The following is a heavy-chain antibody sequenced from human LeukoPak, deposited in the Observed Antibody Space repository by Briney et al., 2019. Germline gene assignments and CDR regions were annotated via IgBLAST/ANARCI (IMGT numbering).Heavy chain of an antibody. J-gene: IGHJ6*02. V-gene: IGHV3-7*01. CDR3: ARDLSTSCYEAVCGMDV. CDR1: GFTFSSYW. D-gene: IGHD2-2*01. CDR2: TKQDGSEK. Sequence: GGSLRLSCAASGFTFSSYWMSWVRQAPGKGLEWVANTKQDGSEKYYVDSVKGRFTISRDNSKNTLYLQMNSLRAEDTAVYYCARDLSTSCYEAVCGMDVWGQGTTVTVSS.